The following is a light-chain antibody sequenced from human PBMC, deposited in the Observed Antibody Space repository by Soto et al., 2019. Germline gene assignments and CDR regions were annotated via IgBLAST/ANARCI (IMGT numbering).Light chain of an antibody. Sequence: QSVLTQPPSVSGAPGQRVTISCTGSSSNIGAGYDVHWYQQLPGTAPKLLIYGNSNRPSGVPDRFSGSKSGTSASLAITGLQAEDEADYYCQSYDSSLSGCYVFGTGTTVTVL. CDR3: QSYDSSLSGCYV. J-gene: IGLJ1*01. V-gene: IGLV1-40*01. CDR2: GNS. CDR1: SSNIGAGYD.